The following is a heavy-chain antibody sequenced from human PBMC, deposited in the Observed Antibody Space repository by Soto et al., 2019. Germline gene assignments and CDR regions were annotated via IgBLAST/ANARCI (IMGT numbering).Heavy chain of an antibody. J-gene: IGHJ5*02. CDR1: GGSFSGYY. V-gene: IGHV4-34*01. CDR2: INHSGST. Sequence: SETLSLTCAVYGGSFSGYYWSWIRQPPGKGLEWIGEINHSGSTNYNPSLKSRFTISGDTSKNQFSRKLTSATAEDTAVYYCSRGYGNWGCNNCFDPWGQGTLVTVSS. D-gene: IGHD7-27*01. CDR3: SRGYGNWGCNNCFDP.